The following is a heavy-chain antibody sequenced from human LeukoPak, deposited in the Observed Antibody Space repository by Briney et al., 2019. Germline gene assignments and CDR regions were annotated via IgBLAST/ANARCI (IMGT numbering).Heavy chain of an antibody. CDR1: GGSFSGYY. CDR3: ARVRGNRGKYFDY. J-gene: IGHJ4*02. D-gene: IGHD3-16*01. Sequence: SETLSLTCAVYGGSFSGYYWSWIRQPPGKGLEWIGEINHSGSTNYNPSLKSRVTISVDTSKNQFSLKLSSVTAADTAVYYCARVRGNRGKYFDYWGEGTLVTVSS. V-gene: IGHV4-34*01. CDR2: INHSGST.